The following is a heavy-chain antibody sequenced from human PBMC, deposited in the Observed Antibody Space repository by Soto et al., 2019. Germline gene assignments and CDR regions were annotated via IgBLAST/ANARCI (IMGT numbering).Heavy chain of an antibody. J-gene: IGHJ5*02. D-gene: IGHD6-13*01. Sequence: SETLSLTCTVSGGSISSGDYYWSWIRQPPGKGLEWIGYIYYSGSTYYNPSLKSRVTISVDTSKNQFSLKLSSVTAADTAVYYCARVTIAAGLEGWFDPWGQGTLVTVSS. CDR3: ARVTIAAGLEGWFDP. CDR1: GGSISSGDYY. V-gene: IGHV4-30-4*01. CDR2: IYYSGST.